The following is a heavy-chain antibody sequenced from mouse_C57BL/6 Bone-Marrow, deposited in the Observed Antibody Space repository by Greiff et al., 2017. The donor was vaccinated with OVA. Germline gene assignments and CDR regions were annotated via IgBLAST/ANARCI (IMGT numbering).Heavy chain of an antibody. V-gene: IGHV1-15*01. J-gene: IGHJ3*01. Sequence: QVQLQQSGAELVRPGASVTLSCKASGYTFTDYEMHWVQQTPVHGLEWIGAIDPETGGTAYNQKFKGKAILTADKSSSTAYMELRSLTSEDSAVYYCTTTYYRNYGWFAYWGQGTLVTVSA. CDR1: GYTFTDYE. CDR2: IDPETGGT. D-gene: IGHD2-5*01. CDR3: TTTYYRNYGWFAY.